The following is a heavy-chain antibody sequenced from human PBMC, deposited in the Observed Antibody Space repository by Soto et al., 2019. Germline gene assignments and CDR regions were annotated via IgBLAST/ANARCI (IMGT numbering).Heavy chain of an antibody. CDR3: AKGWGDY. CDR1: GFTFSSYT. D-gene: IGHD7-27*01. J-gene: IGHJ4*02. Sequence: EVQLLESGGGLVQPGGSLRLSCAASGFTFSSYTMSWVRQGPGKGLEWVSGISSSGGSTVYADSVKGRFTISRDNFKNTLYLQMKCLRAEERAVYYCAKGWGDYWGQGTPVTVSS. V-gene: IGHV3-23*01. CDR2: ISSSGGST.